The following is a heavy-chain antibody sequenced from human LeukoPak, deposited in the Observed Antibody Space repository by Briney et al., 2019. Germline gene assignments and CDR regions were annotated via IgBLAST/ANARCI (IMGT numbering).Heavy chain of an antibody. D-gene: IGHD3-16*02. J-gene: IGHJ4*02. CDR2: INPNSGGT. Sequence: GASVKVSCKASGYTFTGYYMHWVRQAPGQGLEWMGRINPNSGGTNYAQKFQGRVTMTRDTSISTAYMELSRLRSDDTAVYYCARGQAAPHYVWGSYRPSDYWGQGTLVTVSS. CDR3: ARGQAAPHYVWGSYRPSDY. V-gene: IGHV1-2*06. CDR1: GYTFTGYY.